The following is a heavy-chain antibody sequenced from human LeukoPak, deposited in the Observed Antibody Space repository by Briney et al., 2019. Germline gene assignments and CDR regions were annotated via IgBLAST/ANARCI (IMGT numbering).Heavy chain of an antibody. CDR2: IVAGSGNT. D-gene: IGHD4-23*01. CDR3: AAEGRPTVVTFRKGAVDL. V-gene: IGHV1-58*01. Sequence: SVKVSCKASGFTFTSSAVQWVRQARGQRLEWIGWIVAGSGNTNYAQKFQERVTITRDMSTSTVYMELSSLRSEGTAVYYCAAEGRPTVVTFRKGAVDLWGQGTMVTVSS. CDR1: GFTFTSSA. J-gene: IGHJ3*01.